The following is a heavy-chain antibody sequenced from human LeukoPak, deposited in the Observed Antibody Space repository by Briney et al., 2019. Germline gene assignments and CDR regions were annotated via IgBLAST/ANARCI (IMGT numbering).Heavy chain of an antibody. CDR3: ARDSVAYSSSWYYFDY. CDR2: ISSSSSYI. Sequence: GGSLRLSCAASGFTFSSYSMNCVRQAPGKGLEWVSSISSSSSYIYYADSVKGRFTISRDNAKNSLYLQMNSLRAEDTAVYYCARDSVAYSSSWYYFDYWGQGTLVTVFS. D-gene: IGHD6-13*01. J-gene: IGHJ4*02. CDR1: GFTFSSYS. V-gene: IGHV3-21*01.